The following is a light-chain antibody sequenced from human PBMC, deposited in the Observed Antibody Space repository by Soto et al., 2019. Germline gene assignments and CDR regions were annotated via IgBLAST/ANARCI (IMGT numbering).Light chain of an antibody. CDR2: DAS. Sequence: DIQMTQSSSTLSATAGDRVTITFRASQSISSWLAWYQHKPGKAPKLLIYDASNLDSGVPSRFSGSGSGTEFSLTISNLQPDDCATYYCQQYENYWTFGQGTKVDI. V-gene: IGKV1-5*01. CDR3: QQYENYWT. J-gene: IGKJ1*01. CDR1: QSISSW.